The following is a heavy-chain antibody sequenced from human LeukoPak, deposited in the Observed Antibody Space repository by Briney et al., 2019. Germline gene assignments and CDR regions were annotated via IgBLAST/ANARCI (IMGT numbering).Heavy chain of an antibody. Sequence: GASLKISCKGSGYPFTSYWMGWVRQMPGKGLEWMGIIYPGDSDTRYSPSFQGQVTISADKSISTAYLQWSSLKASDTAMYFCVKCLRDSSPYYGPDDAFDIWGQGTMVTVSS. CDR3: VKCLRDSSPYYGPDDAFDI. CDR1: GYPFTSYW. D-gene: IGHD3-22*01. J-gene: IGHJ3*02. CDR2: IYPGDSDT. V-gene: IGHV5-51*01.